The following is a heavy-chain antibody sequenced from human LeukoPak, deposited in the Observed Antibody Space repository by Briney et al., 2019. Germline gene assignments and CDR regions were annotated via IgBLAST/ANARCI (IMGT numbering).Heavy chain of an antibody. Sequence: GGSLRLSCAASGFIFSNHAMSWVRQAPGKGLEWVSAISGSGGSTYYAHSVKGRFTISRDNSKNTLYLQMNSLRAEDTAVYYCAKVMSGADYWGQGTLVTVSS. D-gene: IGHD3-16*01. CDR3: AKVMSGADY. J-gene: IGHJ4*02. V-gene: IGHV3-23*01. CDR1: GFIFSNHA. CDR2: ISGSGGST.